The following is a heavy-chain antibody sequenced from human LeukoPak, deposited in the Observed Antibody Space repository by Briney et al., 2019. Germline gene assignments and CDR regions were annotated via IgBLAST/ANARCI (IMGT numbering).Heavy chain of an antibody. CDR1: GFTFSDYA. V-gene: IGHV3-30*14. CDR3: ARDQYSYAHAAH. Sequence: PGRSLRLSCAASGFTFSDYAMHWVRQAPGKGLEWVAVLSYGGTNKYYADSVKGRFTISRDNSKNTLHLQMNSLRAEDTAVYYCARDQYSYAHAAHWGQGTLVTVSS. CDR2: LSYGGTNK. D-gene: IGHD5-18*01. J-gene: IGHJ4*02.